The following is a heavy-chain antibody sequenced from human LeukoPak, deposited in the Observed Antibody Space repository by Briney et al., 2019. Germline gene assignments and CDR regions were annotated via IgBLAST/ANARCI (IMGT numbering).Heavy chain of an antibody. Sequence: SETLSLTCTVSGASISSSSYHWNWIRQPAGKGLEWIGRIYTSGSTNYSPSLKSRVTISVDTSKNQFSLKLSSVTAADTAVYYCARAMVRGVIIRGNYFDYWGQGTLVTVSS. J-gene: IGHJ4*02. CDR1: GASISSSSYH. CDR3: ARAMVRGVIIRGNYFDY. CDR2: IYTSGST. V-gene: IGHV4-61*02. D-gene: IGHD3-10*01.